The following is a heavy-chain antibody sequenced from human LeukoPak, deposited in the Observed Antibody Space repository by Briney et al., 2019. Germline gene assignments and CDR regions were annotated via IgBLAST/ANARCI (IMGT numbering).Heavy chain of an antibody. CDR2: IYYSGSA. J-gene: IGHJ5*02. D-gene: IGHD5-12*01. V-gene: IGHV4-59*08. Sequence: SETLSLTCTVSGGSISSYYGCWIRQPPGKGLEWVGYIYYSGSANYNPSHKSRVTISVDTSKNKFSLKLSSVTAADTAVYYCASLESGYEGNRFDPWGQGTLVTVSS. CDR1: GGSISSYY. CDR3: ASLESGYEGNRFDP.